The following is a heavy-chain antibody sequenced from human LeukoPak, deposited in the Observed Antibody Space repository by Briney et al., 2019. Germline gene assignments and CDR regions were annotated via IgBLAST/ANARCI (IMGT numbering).Heavy chain of an antibody. D-gene: IGHD5-12*01. CDR1: GYTFTGYY. CDR2: ISAYNGNT. J-gene: IGHJ4*02. V-gene: IGHV1-18*04. Sequence: ASVKVSCKASGYTFTGYYMHWVRQAPGQGLEWVGWISAYNGNTNYAQKLQGRVTMTTDTSTSTAYMELRSLRSDDTAVYYCARDVGIGGYVNWGQGTLVTVSS. CDR3: ARDVGIGGYVN.